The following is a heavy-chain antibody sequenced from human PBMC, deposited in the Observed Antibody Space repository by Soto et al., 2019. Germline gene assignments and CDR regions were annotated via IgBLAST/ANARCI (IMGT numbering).Heavy chain of an antibody. V-gene: IGHV1-2*02. J-gene: IGHJ6*02. CDR3: TRRPRYGRHV. CDR1: GYTFIGFY. CDR2: INPNTAVT. Sequence: QVQLVQSGAEVKKPGASVKVSCKASGYTFIGFYMHWVRQAPGQGLEWMAFINPNTAVTNYAQKFQGRVTMTRDTSITTAYREVSKPPSADTAVYYCTRRPRYGRHVWAHGATVIVS.